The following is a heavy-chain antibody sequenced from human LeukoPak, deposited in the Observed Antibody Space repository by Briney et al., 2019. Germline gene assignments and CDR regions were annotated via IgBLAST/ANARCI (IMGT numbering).Heavy chain of an antibody. J-gene: IGHJ4*02. CDR3: ARDPGFSSFDY. CDR1: GFIFNNYW. V-gene: IGHV3-7*01. D-gene: IGHD6-13*01. CDR2: LNRDGSVK. Sequence: GGSLRLSCAASGFIFNNYWMTWVRQTPGKGLEVVANLNRDGSVKNYIDSVRGRFTISRDNADYSLDLQMNSLRAEDTAVYYCARDPGFSSFDYWGQGKLVTVSS.